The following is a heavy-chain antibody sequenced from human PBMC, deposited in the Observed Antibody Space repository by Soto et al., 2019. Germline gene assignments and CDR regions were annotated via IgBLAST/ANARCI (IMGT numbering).Heavy chain of an antibody. J-gene: IGHJ6*02. CDR2: IIPIFGTA. Sequence: AVKVSCKVSGCTFSSYAISWVRQAPGQGXEWMGGIIPIFGTANYAQKFQGRVTITADKSTSTAYMELTSLRSEDTAVYYCARVPSTGLGHSKHNPYYDGLDVWGQRTRVTVSS. CDR1: GCTFSSYA. D-gene: IGHD5-18*01. V-gene: IGHV1-69*06. CDR3: ARVPSTGLGHSKHNPYYDGLDV.